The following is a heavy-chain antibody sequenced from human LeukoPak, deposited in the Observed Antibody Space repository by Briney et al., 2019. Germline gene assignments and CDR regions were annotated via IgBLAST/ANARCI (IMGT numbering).Heavy chain of an antibody. J-gene: IGHJ4*02. CDR3: ATLWGTFES. D-gene: IGHD7-27*01. CDR2: IYHSGSA. V-gene: IGHV4-4*02. Sequence: SGTLSLTCDVSGDSISGANWWTWVRQPPGKGLEWIGEIYHSGSANYNPSLKSRVTISVDKSKNQFSLKLTSVTAADTAVYYCATLWGTFESWGQGTLVTVSS. CDR1: GDSISGANW.